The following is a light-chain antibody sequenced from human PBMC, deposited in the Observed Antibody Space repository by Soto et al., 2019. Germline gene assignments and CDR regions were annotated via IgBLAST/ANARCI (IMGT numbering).Light chain of an antibody. Sequence: DIQMTQSPSTLSASVGDRVTITCRASQSISSWLAWYQQKPGKAPKLLIYKASSLESGVPSRFSGSGSGTVFTLTISSLQPDDFATYYCHQYNSYARTFGQGTKVEI. V-gene: IGKV1-5*03. CDR1: QSISSW. J-gene: IGKJ1*01. CDR2: KAS. CDR3: HQYNSYART.